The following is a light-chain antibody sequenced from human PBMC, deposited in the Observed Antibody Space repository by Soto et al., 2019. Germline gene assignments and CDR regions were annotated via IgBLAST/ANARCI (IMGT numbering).Light chain of an antibody. CDR1: QSISSW. CDR3: LQYDNDSWT. Sequence: DIQMTQSPSTLSASVGDRVIMTCRASQSISSWLAWYQQKPGKAPNLLIYKASTLKSGVPSRFSGSGSGTEFTLTISSLQPDDFATYYCLQYDNDSWTFGQGTKVEIK. V-gene: IGKV1-5*03. CDR2: KAS. J-gene: IGKJ1*01.